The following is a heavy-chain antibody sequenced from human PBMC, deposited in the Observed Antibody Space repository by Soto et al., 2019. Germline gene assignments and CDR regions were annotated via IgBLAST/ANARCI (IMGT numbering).Heavy chain of an antibody. CDR1: GGSVSSGSYY. CDR3: ARGAIVVTVDYCNGMYV. Sequence: PSETLSLTCTVSGGSVSSGSYYWSWIRQPPGKGLEWIGYIYYSGSTNYNPSLKSRVTISVDTSKNQFSLKLSSVTAADTAVYYCARGAIVVTVDYCNGMYVLALRTTVTVSS. J-gene: IGHJ6*02. CDR2: IYYSGST. D-gene: IGHD2-15*01. V-gene: IGHV4-61*01.